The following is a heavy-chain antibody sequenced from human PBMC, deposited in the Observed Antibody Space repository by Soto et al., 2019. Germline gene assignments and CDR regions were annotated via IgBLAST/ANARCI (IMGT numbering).Heavy chain of an antibody. CDR1: NVSLSKEYY. CDR3: ARGAPRGIIHDFDS. D-gene: IGHD3-10*01. J-gene: IGHJ4*02. CDR2: IHQSGSP. V-gene: IGHV4-38-2*01. Sequence: SAPLSLTCGVSNVSLSKEYYWGWIRQPPGKGLEWIGSIHQSGSPYYNPSLKSRLTISIDKSKKQFSLRLSSVTAADTAVYYCARGAPRGIIHDFDSWGQGSLVTVSS.